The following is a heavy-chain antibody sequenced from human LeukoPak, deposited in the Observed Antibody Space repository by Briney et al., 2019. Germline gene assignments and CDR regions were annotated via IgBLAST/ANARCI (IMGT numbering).Heavy chain of an antibody. J-gene: IGHJ6*03. CDR3: ARQNTAMANYYYYYYMDV. Sequence: PSQTLSLTCTVSGGSISSGSYYWSWIRQPAGKGLEWIGRIYTSGSTNYNPSLKSRVTISVDTSKNQFSLKLSSVTAADTAVYYRARQNTAMANYYYYYYMDVWGKGTTVTISS. D-gene: IGHD5-18*01. CDR2: IYTSGST. CDR1: GGSISSGSYY. V-gene: IGHV4-61*02.